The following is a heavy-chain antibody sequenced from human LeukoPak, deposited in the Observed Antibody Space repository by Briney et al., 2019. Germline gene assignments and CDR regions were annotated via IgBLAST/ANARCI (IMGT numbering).Heavy chain of an antibody. Sequence: PSETLSHTCSVYGGPFRGYYWSWIRQPPRKGRAGIGEINHSGSTNYNQSLKRRVTISVDTSNHQFSLKLRAVTAADAAVYYCAGGRGGYCSSTSCYRIDYWGQGTLVTVSS. J-gene: IGHJ4*02. CDR3: AGGRGGYCSSTSCYRIDY. CDR1: GGPFRGYY. D-gene: IGHD2-2*01. V-gene: IGHV4-34*01. CDR2: INHSGST.